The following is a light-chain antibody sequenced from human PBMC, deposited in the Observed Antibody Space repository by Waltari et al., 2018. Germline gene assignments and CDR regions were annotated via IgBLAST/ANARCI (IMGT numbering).Light chain of an antibody. J-gene: IGLJ2*01. Sequence: QSVLTQPPSVSGAPGQRVTISCTGSGSNIRAGYDGHWYRQLPGNAPTLLIYGVNTRPPGVSDRFSGSQFDTSASLAIAGLQADDEADYYCQSYDTTLSVVFGGGTKLTVL. CDR2: GVN. CDR1: GSNIRAGYD. V-gene: IGLV1-40*01. CDR3: QSYDTTLSVV.